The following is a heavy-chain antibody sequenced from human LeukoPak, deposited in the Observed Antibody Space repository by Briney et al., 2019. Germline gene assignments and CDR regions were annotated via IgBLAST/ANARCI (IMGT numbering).Heavy chain of an antibody. Sequence: GGSLRLSCAASGFTFSSYSMNWVRQAPGKGLEWVSSISSSSSYIYYADSVKGRFTISRGNAKNSLYLQMNSLRAEDTAVYYCASDGVGIAVAGSDYWGQGTLVTVSS. D-gene: IGHD6-19*01. J-gene: IGHJ4*02. CDR2: ISSSSSYI. V-gene: IGHV3-21*01. CDR3: ASDGVGIAVAGSDY. CDR1: GFTFSSYS.